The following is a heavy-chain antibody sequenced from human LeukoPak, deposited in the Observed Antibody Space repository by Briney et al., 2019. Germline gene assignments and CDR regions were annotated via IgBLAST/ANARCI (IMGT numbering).Heavy chain of an antibody. CDR2: IESKTDGGTT. V-gene: IGHV3-15*04. CDR1: GFTFSNAW. Sequence: PGGSLRLSCAASGFTFSNAWMSWVRQAPGKGLEWVGLIESKTDGGTTNYAAPVKGRFTISRNDSKNTLYLQMNSLKPEDTAVYYCSGDSFDYWGQGTLVTVSS. CDR3: SGDSFDY. J-gene: IGHJ4*02.